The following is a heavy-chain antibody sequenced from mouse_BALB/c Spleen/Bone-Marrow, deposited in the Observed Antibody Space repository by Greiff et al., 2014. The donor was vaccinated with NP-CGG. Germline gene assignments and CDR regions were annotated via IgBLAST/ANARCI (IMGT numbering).Heavy chain of an antibody. Sequence: VQVVESAAELARPGASVKMSCKTSGYTFTYYTMHWVKQRPGQGLEWIGYINPSSGYTDYNQKFKDKTTLTTDKSSSTAYLQLSSLTSEDSAVYYCVRENYDYDGEAVDNWGQGTSVTVSS. D-gene: IGHD2-4*01. V-gene: IGHV1-4*02. CDR1: GYTFTYYT. J-gene: IGHJ4*01. CDR2: INPSSGYT. CDR3: VRENYDYDGEAVDN.